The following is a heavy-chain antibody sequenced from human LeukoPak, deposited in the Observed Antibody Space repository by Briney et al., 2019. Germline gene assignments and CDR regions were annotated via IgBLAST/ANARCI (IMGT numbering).Heavy chain of an antibody. D-gene: IGHD3-10*01. CDR1: GGAFCGFY. Sequence: KPSETLSLTCALSGGAFCGFYWSWIRQPGGKQVGWIGEINNSVSTNYHPPLKSRVTISVDTSKNQFSLKLSSVTAADTAVYYCARVHQYLMVRGKRNDAFDIWGQGTMITVSS. CDR2: INNSVST. CDR3: ARVHQYLMVRGKRNDAFDI. J-gene: IGHJ3*02. V-gene: IGHV4-34*01.